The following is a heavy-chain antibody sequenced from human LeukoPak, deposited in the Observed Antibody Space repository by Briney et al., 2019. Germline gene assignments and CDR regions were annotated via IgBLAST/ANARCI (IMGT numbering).Heavy chain of an antibody. D-gene: IGHD4-17*01. CDR3: ARARTTRGFDY. J-gene: IGHJ4*02. CDR2: IWYDGSNK. CDR1: GFTFNRYG. V-gene: IGHV3-33*01. Sequence: GRSLRLSCAASGFTFNRYGIPWVRQAPGKGLEWVAFIWYDGSNKYYADSVKGRFTISRDNSKNTLYLQMNSLRAEDTAVYYCARARTTRGFDYWGQGTLVTVSS.